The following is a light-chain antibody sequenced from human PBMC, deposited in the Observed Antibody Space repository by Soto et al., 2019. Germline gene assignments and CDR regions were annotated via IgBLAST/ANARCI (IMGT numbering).Light chain of an antibody. J-gene: IGLJ3*02. V-gene: IGLV1-47*01. CDR2: RSN. Sequence: QSVLTQPPSASGTPGQSVTISCSGSSSNIGGTYVSWFQQVPGTAPKLLIYRSNHRPSGVPDRFSGSKSGTSASLAISGLRSEDEADYYCASWVGSLSRWVFGGGTKVTVL. CDR3: ASWVGSLSRWV. CDR1: SSNIGGTY.